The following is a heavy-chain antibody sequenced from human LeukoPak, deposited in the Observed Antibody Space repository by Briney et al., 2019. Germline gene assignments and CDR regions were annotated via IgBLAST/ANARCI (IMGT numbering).Heavy chain of an antibody. Sequence: GGSLRLSCAASGFTFSDYWITWVRQAPGKGLEWVANIKQDGTTKYYLDSVKGRFTISRDNAKDSLYLQMNSLRAEDTALYYCTRPPLTTVVNWFDSWGQGTLVTVSS. CDR2: IKQDGTTK. CDR1: GFTFSDYW. V-gene: IGHV3-7*01. J-gene: IGHJ5*01. D-gene: IGHD4-23*01. CDR3: TRPPLTTVVNWFDS.